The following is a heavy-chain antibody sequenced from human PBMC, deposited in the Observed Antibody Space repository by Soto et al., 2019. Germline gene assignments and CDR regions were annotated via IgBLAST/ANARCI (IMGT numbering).Heavy chain of an antibody. V-gene: IGHV1-18*01. J-gene: IGHJ4*02. Sequence: QVHLVQSGAEVKKPGASVKVSCKASGYTFTSYGITWVRHAPGQGLAWMGWISAHYGNIDYAQKRQGRVIVTRDTSGSTGYMERRSLISDDTAVCYCARGRYGDYWGQGALVTVSS. D-gene: IGHD1-1*01. CDR1: GYTFTSYG. CDR3: ARGRYGDY. CDR2: ISAHYGNI.